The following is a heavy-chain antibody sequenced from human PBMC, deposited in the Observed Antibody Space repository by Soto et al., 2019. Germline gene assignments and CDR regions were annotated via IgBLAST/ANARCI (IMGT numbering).Heavy chain of an antibody. CDR2: IYHSGST. CDR1: DGYIRSTNW. J-gene: IGHJ5*02. Sequence: PSETNSHTSTVSDGYIRSTNWCSLVSQHPVKGLEWIGEIYHSGSTNYNPSLKSRVTISVDKSKNQFSLKLSSVTAADTAVYYCARVRGATSIVVAGSDWFDPWSQGTLVPGFS. D-gene: IGHD2-15*01. CDR3: ARVRGATSIVVAGSDWFDP. V-gene: IGHV4-4*02.